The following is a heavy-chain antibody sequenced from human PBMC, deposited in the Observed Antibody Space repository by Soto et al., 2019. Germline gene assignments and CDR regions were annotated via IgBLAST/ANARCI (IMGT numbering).Heavy chain of an antibody. CDR1: GFTFNTYW. V-gene: IGHV3-7*01. CDR3: SRSLDA. CDR2: INQDGSEK. J-gene: IGHJ5*02. Sequence: PGGSLRLSCAASGFTFNTYWMDWVRQTPGKGLEWVANINQDGSEKNYVDSVKGRFTIYRDNAKNSLYLQMSSLTAEDSALYYCSRSLDAWGRGTLVTVSS.